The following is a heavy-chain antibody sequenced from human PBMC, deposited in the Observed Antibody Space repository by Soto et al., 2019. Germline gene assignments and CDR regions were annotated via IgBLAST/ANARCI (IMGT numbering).Heavy chain of an antibody. D-gene: IGHD3-10*01. V-gene: IGHV4-39*01. CDR1: GGSISSNSYS. CDR2: IYSSGST. Sequence: SDTLSLTCTVSGGSISSNSYSWGWIRQTPGKGLEWIGRIYSSGSTYYNPSLLSRVTISVNTSKNQFFLKLSSVTAVFLSVYYCARRLWEAMVRGRYYYGMDVWRDGTTVT. J-gene: IGHJ6*02. CDR3: ARRLWEAMVRGRYYYGMDV.